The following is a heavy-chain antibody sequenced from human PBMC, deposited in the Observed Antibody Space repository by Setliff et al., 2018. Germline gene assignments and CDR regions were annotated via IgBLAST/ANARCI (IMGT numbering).Heavy chain of an antibody. CDR2: IIPIFGTA. J-gene: IGHJ3*02. D-gene: IGHD4-4*01. CDR3: ARALLPIYDYSNYEEENYAFDI. V-gene: IGHV1-69*06. CDR1: GGTFSSYA. Sequence: WASVKVSCKASGGTFSSYAISWVRQAPGQGLEWMGRIIPIFGTANYAQKFQGRVTITADKSTSTAYMELSSLRSEDTAVYYCARALLPIYDYSNYEEENYAFDIWGQGTMVTVS.